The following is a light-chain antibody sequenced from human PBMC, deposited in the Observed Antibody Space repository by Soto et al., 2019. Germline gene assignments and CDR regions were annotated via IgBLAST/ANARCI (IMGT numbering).Light chain of an antibody. V-gene: IGKV1-6*01. Sequence: ILLTQSPSSLSASVGDRVTLTCRASQSIGIDLGWYQQKPGKAPRLVIYATSTMHAGIPARFSGSGSGTDFTLTISNLQPEDFAAYYCQQDYSCPWTFGQGTKVDI. CDR3: QQDYSCPWT. CDR2: ATS. J-gene: IGKJ1*01. CDR1: QSIGID.